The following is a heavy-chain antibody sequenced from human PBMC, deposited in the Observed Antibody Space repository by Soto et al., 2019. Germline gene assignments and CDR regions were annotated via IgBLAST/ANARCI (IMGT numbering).Heavy chain of an antibody. V-gene: IGHV5-51*01. Sequence: PGESLKISCKGSGYSFTSYWIGWVRQMPGKGLEWMGIIYPGDSDTRYSPSFQGQVTISADKSISTAYPQWSSLKASDTAMYYCARHGSSWYCYYGMDVWGQGTTVTVSS. CDR1: GYSFTSYW. CDR3: ARHGSSWYCYYGMDV. J-gene: IGHJ6*02. CDR2: IYPGDSDT. D-gene: IGHD6-13*01.